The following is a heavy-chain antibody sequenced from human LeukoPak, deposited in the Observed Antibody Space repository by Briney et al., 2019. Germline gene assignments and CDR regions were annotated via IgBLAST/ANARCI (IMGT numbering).Heavy chain of an antibody. Sequence: SETLSLTCTVSGGSISSYYWSWIRQPPGKGLEWIGYIYYSGSTNYNPSLKSRVTISVDTSKNQFSLKLSSVTAADTAVYYCATTLDGLGGLYYYYGMDVWGQGTTVTVSS. CDR2: IYYSGST. J-gene: IGHJ6*02. CDR1: GGSISSYY. CDR3: ATTLDGLGGLYYYYGMDV. D-gene: IGHD3-10*01. V-gene: IGHV4-59*08.